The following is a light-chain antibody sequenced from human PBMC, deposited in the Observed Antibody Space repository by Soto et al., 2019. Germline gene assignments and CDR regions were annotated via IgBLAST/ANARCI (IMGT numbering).Light chain of an antibody. J-gene: IGKJ1*01. V-gene: IGKV3-15*01. CDR2: GAS. Sequence: DIVVTQSPATLSVSPGERATLSCGTSQSVTRNLAWYQQKPGQAPRLLIFGASSRATGIPARFSGSGSGTEFTLTISSLQSEDSAVYYCQQYNYWPPRTFGQGTKVEIK. CDR3: QQYNYWPPRT. CDR1: QSVTRN.